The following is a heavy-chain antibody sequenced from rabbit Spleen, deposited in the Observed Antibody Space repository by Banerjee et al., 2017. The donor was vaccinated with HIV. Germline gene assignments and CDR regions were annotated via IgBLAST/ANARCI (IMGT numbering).Heavy chain of an antibody. CDR1: GFSFSNKVV. Sequence: QEQLVESRGGLVKPGGSLKLSCTASGFSFSNKVVMCWVRQAPGKGLEWIACINGVTGKALYATWAKGRFTFSKTSSTTVTLQMTSLTAADTATYFCARDDGSYDYIDGYFNLWGQGTLVTVS. D-gene: IGHD6-1*01. J-gene: IGHJ4*01. V-gene: IGHV1S45*01. CDR3: ARDDGSYDYIDGYFNL. CDR2: INGVTGKA.